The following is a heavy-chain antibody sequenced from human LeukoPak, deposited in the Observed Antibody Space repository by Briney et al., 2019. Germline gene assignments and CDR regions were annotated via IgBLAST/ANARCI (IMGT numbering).Heavy chain of an antibody. Sequence: SETLSLTCTVSGGSISSYYWSWLRQPPGKGLEWIGYIYDSGSTNYNPSLKSRVTISVDTSKNQFSLKLSSVTAADTAVYYCARVGGTNYYYYGIDVWGQGTTVTVSS. CDR2: IYDSGST. CDR3: ARVGGTNYYYYGIDV. J-gene: IGHJ6*02. D-gene: IGHD1-1*01. CDR1: GGSISSYY. V-gene: IGHV4-59*01.